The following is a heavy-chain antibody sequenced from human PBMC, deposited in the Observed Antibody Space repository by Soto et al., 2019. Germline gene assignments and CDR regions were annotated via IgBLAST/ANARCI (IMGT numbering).Heavy chain of an antibody. V-gene: IGHV4-39*01. CDR3: ARDYDSSGDY. CDR2: IYYSGST. D-gene: IGHD3-22*01. Sequence: QLQLQGSGPGLVKPSETLSLTCTVSGGSISTSSYYWGWIRQPPGKGLEWIGSIYYSGSTYYNPSLKSRVTISVDTSKNQFSLKLSSVTAADTAVYYCARDYDSSGDYWGQGTLVTVSS. CDR1: GGSISTSSYY. J-gene: IGHJ4*02.